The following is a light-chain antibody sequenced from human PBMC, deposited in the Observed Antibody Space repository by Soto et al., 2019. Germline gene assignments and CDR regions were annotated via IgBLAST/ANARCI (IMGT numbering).Light chain of an antibody. V-gene: IGKV3-20*01. Sequence: EIVLTQSPGTLSLSPGERATLSCRASQTVSNNYLAWYQQQPGRAPRLLIYGASSRATGIPDRFSGSVSGTDFTLTITRLEAEDVAVYYCQQYGSSPGTFGRGTKLEIK. CDR3: QQYGSSPGT. CDR2: GAS. J-gene: IGKJ2*01. CDR1: QTVSNNY.